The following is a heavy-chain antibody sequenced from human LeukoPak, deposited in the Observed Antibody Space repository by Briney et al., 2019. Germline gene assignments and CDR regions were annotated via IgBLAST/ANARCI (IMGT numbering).Heavy chain of an antibody. Sequence: PGGSLRLSCAASGFTFSSYSMNWVRQAPGKGLEWVSVIYSGGSTYYTDSVKGRFTISRDNSKNTLYLQMNSLRAEDTAVYYCVVYYGSGSSYRVDYWGQGTLVTVSS. CDR1: GFTFSSYS. CDR2: IYSGGST. D-gene: IGHD3-10*01. V-gene: IGHV3-53*01. J-gene: IGHJ4*02. CDR3: VVYYGSGSSYRVDY.